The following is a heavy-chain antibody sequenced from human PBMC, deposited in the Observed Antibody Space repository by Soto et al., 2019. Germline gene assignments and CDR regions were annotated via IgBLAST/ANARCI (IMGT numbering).Heavy chain of an antibody. V-gene: IGHV1-8*01. CDR2: MNPNSANT. Sequence: ASGKFSCKASGYAFGDYDITWVRQDPGQGLEWMGWMNPNSANTGYAQKFQGRVSMTRDMSMGTAYMELSRLRPEDTAIYYCARMATYGTLNWFDPWGQGALVTVSS. CDR1: GYAFGDYD. D-gene: IGHD1-1*01. CDR3: ARMATYGTLNWFDP. J-gene: IGHJ5*02.